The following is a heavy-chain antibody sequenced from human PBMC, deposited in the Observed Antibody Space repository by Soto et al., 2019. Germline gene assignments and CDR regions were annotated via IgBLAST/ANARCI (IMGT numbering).Heavy chain of an antibody. CDR2: ISSSSSTI. Sequence: PGGSLRLSCAASGFTFSSYSMNWVRQAPGKGLEWVSYISSSSSTIYYADSVKGRFTISRDNAKNSLYLQMNSLRAEDTAVYYCARPKWELHWYFDLWGRGTLVTVSS. CDR1: GFTFSSYS. J-gene: IGHJ2*01. V-gene: IGHV3-48*01. CDR3: ARPKWELHWYFDL. D-gene: IGHD1-26*01.